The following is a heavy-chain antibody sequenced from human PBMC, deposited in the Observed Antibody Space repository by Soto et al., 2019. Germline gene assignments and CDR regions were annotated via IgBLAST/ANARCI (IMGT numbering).Heavy chain of an antibody. J-gene: IGHJ3*02. CDR2: ISAYNGNT. D-gene: IGHD3-3*01. CDR1: GYTFTSYG. CDR3: ARGYYDFWSGYYRGAFDI. V-gene: IGHV1-18*01. Sequence: QVQLVQSGAEVKKPGASVKVSCKASGYTFTSYGISWVRQAPGQGLEWMGWISAYNGNTNYAQKLQGRVTMTTDTSTSTAYMELRSLRSDDTVVYYCARGYYDFWSGYYRGAFDIWGQGTMVTVSS.